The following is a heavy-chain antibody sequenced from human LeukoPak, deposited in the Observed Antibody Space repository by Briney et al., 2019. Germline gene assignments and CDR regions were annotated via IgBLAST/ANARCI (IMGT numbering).Heavy chain of an antibody. Sequence: GGSLRLSCAASGFSFSTYGMHWVRQAPGKGLEWVAIISYDGSNKYYADSVKGRFTISRDNSKNTLYLQMNGLRTEDSALYFCAKDDAYSSSWFAVNIWGQGTMVAVSS. V-gene: IGHV3-30*18. CDR3: AKDDAYSSSWFAVNI. CDR1: GFSFSTYG. D-gene: IGHD6-13*01. CDR2: ISYDGSNK. J-gene: IGHJ3*02.